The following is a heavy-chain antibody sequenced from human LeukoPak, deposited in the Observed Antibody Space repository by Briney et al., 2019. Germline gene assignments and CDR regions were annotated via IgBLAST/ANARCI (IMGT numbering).Heavy chain of an antibody. CDR2: IYYSGST. D-gene: IGHD3-9*01. V-gene: IGHV4-59*01. J-gene: IGHJ6*02. Sequence: SETLSLTCTVSGGSISSYYWSWIRQPPGKGLEWIGYIYYSGSTNYNPSLKSRVTISVDTSKNQFSLKLSSVTAADTAVYYCARDSGPYDILTGYYYYYGMDVWGQGTTVTVSS. CDR1: GGSISSYY. CDR3: ARDSGPYDILTGYYYYYGMDV.